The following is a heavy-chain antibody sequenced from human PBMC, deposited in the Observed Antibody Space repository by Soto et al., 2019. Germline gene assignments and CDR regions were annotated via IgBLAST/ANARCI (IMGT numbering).Heavy chain of an antibody. CDR2: ISYDGSNK. CDR3: GRGESYDYGGSCYLLRFDP. Sequence: PGGSLRLSCAASGFTFSSYAMHWVRQAPCKGLEWVAVISYDGSNKYYADSVKGRFTISRDNSKNTLYLQMNSLRAEDTAVYYCGRGESYDYGGSCYLLRFDPWGQGNMVTV. CDR1: GFTFSSYA. V-gene: IGHV3-30-3*01. D-gene: IGHD3-22*01. J-gene: IGHJ5*02.